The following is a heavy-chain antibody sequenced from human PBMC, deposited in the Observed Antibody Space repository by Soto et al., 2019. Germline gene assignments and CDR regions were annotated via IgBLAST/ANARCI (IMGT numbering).Heavy chain of an antibody. J-gene: IGHJ4*02. CDR2: IYYSGST. V-gene: IGHV4-39*01. CDR1: GGSISSSSYY. D-gene: IGHD2-15*01. Sequence: QLQLQESGPGLVKPSETLSLTCTVSGGSISSSSYYWGWIRQPPGKGLEWIGSIYYSGSTYYNPSLKSRVTRSVDTSKNQFSLKLSSVTAADTAVYYCARRRFEVVAAEFDYWGQGTLVTVSS. CDR3: ARRRFEVVAAEFDY.